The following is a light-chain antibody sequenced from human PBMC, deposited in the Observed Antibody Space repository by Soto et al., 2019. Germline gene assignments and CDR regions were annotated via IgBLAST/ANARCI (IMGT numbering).Light chain of an antibody. CDR2: EVT. Sequence: LTQPASVSGSPGQSITISCTGTSSDVGGYKFVSWYQQHPGKVPKLLIYEVTNRPSGVSNRFSGSKSGNTASLAISGLQAEDEADYYCSSYAGSSPLYVFGTGTKVTVL. V-gene: IGLV2-14*01. CDR3: SSYAGSSPLYV. J-gene: IGLJ1*01. CDR1: SSDVGGYKF.